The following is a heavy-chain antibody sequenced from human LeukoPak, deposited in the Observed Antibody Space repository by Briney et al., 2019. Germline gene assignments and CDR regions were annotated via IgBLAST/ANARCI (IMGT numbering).Heavy chain of an antibody. Sequence: KPSETLSLTCSVSGGSISSSTSSYYCGWIRQPPGKGLEWIGGTYHSGTTYYNPSLKSRVTISVDTSKNQFSLKLSSVTAADTAVYYCARRSSSSWSAFDIWGQRTMVTVSS. V-gene: IGHV4-39*01. J-gene: IGHJ3*02. CDR1: GGSISSSTSSYY. CDR2: TYHSGTT. D-gene: IGHD6-13*01. CDR3: ARRSSSSWSAFDI.